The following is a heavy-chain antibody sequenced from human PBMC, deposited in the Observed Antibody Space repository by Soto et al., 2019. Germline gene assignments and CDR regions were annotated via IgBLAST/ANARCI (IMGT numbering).Heavy chain of an antibody. D-gene: IGHD6-19*01. V-gene: IGHV2-5*02. CDR2: IYWDDDK. CDR1: GFSLTTTEVA. J-gene: IGHJ4*02. Sequence: SGPTLVNPTQSLTLTCSFSGFSLTTTEVAVGWIRQPPGKALEWLALIYWDDDKRYSPFLKSRLTITKDTSKNQVVLTMSNMDPVDTVRYYCAHIVVAGLGYYFDYWGQGTLVTV. CDR3: AHIVVAGLGYYFDY.